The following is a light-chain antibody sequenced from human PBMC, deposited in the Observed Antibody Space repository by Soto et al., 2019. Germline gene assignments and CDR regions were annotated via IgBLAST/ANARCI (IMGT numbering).Light chain of an antibody. J-gene: IGKJ4*02. CDR1: QDIRHY. V-gene: IGKV1-33*01. Sequence: DIPMTQSPSSLSASVGDRVIITCQASQDIRHYLNWYQQKPGKAPQLLIYDASNLETGIPSRFSGRGSGTDFTFTISSLQPEDTATYYCQQYDNRLLTFGGGTKVEIK. CDR2: DAS. CDR3: QQYDNRLLT.